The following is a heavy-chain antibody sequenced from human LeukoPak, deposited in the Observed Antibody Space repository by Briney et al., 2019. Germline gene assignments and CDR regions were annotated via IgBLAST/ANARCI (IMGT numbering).Heavy chain of an antibody. CDR3: ARVLSGSWDWFDP. V-gene: IGHV3-43D*04. Sequence: GGSLRLSCAASGFTFDDYAMHWVRQVPGKGLEWISFITWNGDERHYADSVKGRFTISRDNRQNSLYLQMNGLRAEDTAVYYCARVLSGSWDWFDPWGQGTLVTVSS. J-gene: IGHJ5*02. CDR2: ITWNGDER. D-gene: IGHD3-22*01. CDR1: GFTFDDYA.